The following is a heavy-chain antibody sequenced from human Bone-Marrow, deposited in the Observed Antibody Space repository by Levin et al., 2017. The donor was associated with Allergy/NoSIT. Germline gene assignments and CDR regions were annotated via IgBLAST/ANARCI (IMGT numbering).Heavy chain of an antibody. CDR1: GFTFSSYY. CDR2: ISTSGYI. CDR3: ARGAGYSGYDNRYSFYCMDV. V-gene: IGHV3-21*01. J-gene: IGHJ6*03. Sequence: SCAASGFTFSSYYMNWVRQAPGKGLEWVSSISTSGYIYYADSVKGRFTVSRDNAKNSLFLQMNSLRAGDTSVYYCARGAGYSGYDNRYSFYCMDVWGKGTTVTVSS. D-gene: IGHD5-12*01.